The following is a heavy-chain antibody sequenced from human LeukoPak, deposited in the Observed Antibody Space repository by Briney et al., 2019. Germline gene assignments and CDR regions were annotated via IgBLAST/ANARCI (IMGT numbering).Heavy chain of an antibody. J-gene: IGHJ4*02. Sequence: GGSLRLSCAASGFTFSSYGMHWVRQAPGKGLEWVAVISYDGSNKYYADSVKGRFTISRDNSKNTLFLQMNSLRAEDTAVYYCARAAYDSSGYLTLWGQGTLVTVSS. V-gene: IGHV3-30*03. CDR2: ISYDGSNK. CDR3: ARAAYDSSGYLTL. D-gene: IGHD3-22*01. CDR1: GFTFSSYG.